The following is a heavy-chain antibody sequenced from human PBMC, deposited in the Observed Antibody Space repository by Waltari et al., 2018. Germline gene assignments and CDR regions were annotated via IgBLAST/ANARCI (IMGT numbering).Heavy chain of an antibody. CDR3: ARCVGDSAGYLTPNYFDY. Sequence: EVQLVESGGGLVQPGGSLRLSCAVSGFTFSSFWMSWVRQAPGKGLEWVGNIKGDASEKYYVDSVKGRFTISRDNAKNSLYLQMNSLRADDASVYYCARCVGDSAGYLTPNYFDYWGRGTLVTVSS. CDR2: IKGDASEK. D-gene: IGHD3-22*01. V-gene: IGHV3-7*01. J-gene: IGHJ4*02. CDR1: GFTFSSFW.